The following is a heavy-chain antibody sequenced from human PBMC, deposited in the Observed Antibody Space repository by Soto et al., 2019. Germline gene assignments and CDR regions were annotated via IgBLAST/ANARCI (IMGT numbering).Heavy chain of an antibody. D-gene: IGHD6-13*01. V-gene: IGHV3-23*01. J-gene: IGHJ3*02. CDR1: GFTFSSYA. Sequence: GRSLRLSCAASGFTFSSYAMSWVRQAPGKGLEWVSAISGSGGGTYYADSVKGRFTISRDNSKNTLYLQMNSLRAEDTAVYYCARWRIVAPGNDAFDIWGEGTMVTV. CDR3: ARWRIVAPGNDAFDI. CDR2: ISGSGGGT.